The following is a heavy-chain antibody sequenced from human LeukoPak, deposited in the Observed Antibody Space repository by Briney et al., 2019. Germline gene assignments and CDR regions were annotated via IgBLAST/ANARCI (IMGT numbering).Heavy chain of an antibody. CDR2: IKEDGTEK. D-gene: IGHD3-10*01. V-gene: IGHV3-7*01. CDR3: TRSPAGDAWPPAYYMDV. CDR1: GFTFSSRD. Sequence: GGSLRLSCAASGFTFSSRDMNWVRQAPGKGLEWVANIKEDGTEKYYVGSVKGRFTISRDNAKKSLYLQMNSLRDDDTAVYFCTRSPAGDAWPPAYYMDVWGKGTTVTVSS. J-gene: IGHJ6*03.